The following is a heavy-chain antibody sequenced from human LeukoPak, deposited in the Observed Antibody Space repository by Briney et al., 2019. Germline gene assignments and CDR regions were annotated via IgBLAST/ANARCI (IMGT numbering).Heavy chain of an antibody. V-gene: IGHV4-59*01. J-gene: IGHJ5*02. CDR2: IYYSGST. CDR1: GGSISSYY. Sequence: SETLSLTCTASGGSISSYYWSWIRQPPGKGLEWIGYIYYSGSTNYNPSLKSRVTISVDTSKNQFSLKLSSVTAADTAVYYCARGLTYYDFWSGYPREYNWFDPWGQGTLVTVSS. CDR3: ARGLTYYDFWSGYPREYNWFDP. D-gene: IGHD3-3*01.